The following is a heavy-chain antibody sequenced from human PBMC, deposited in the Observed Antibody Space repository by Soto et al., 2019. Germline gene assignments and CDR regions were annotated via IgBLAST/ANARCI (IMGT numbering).Heavy chain of an antibody. CDR1: GFTFSSYW. V-gene: IGHV3-7*05. CDR3: ARRVRGSGWYSGPGAYYFDY. CDR2: IKQDGSEK. J-gene: IGHJ4*02. Sequence: GGSLRLSCAASGFTFSSYWMSWVRQAPGKGLEWVANIKQDGSEKYYVDSVKGRFTISRDNAKNSLYLQMNSLRAEDTAVYYCARRVRGSGWYSGPGAYYFDYWGQGTLVTVSS. D-gene: IGHD6-19*01.